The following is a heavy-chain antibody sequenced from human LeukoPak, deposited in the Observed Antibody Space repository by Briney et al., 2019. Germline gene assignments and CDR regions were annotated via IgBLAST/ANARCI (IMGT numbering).Heavy chain of an antibody. CDR3: ARGRGRIVVVVAAKSPVDY. Sequence: GGSLRLSCAASGFTFSSYWMSWVRQAPGKGLEWVANIKQDGSEKYYVDSVKGRFTISRDNAKNSLYLQMNSLRSDDTAVYYCARGRGRIVVVVAAKSPVDYWGQGTLVTVSS. D-gene: IGHD2-15*01. CDR2: IKQDGSEK. CDR1: GFTFSSYW. J-gene: IGHJ4*02. V-gene: IGHV3-7*03.